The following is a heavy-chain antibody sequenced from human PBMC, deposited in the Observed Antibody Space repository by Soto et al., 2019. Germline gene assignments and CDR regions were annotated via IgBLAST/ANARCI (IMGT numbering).Heavy chain of an antibody. CDR3: IWQQDFYYGRAV. CDR2: IKSKGGGGTA. J-gene: IGHJ6*02. V-gene: IGHV3-15*07. Sequence: EVQLVESGGGLVTPGGSLTLSCAASGFSFSPAWMNWVRQAPGKGQEWVGLIKSKGGGGTADYAATVKGRFIISRDDSKNTIYLQMTSLKPEDTALYYCIWQQDFYYGRAVWGQGTRVTVSS. D-gene: IGHD6-13*01. CDR1: GFSFSPAW.